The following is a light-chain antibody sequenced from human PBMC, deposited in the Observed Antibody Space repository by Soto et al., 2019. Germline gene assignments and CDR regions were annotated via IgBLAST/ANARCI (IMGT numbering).Light chain of an antibody. V-gene: IGLV2-23*01. J-gene: IGLJ3*02. CDR2: DSS. CDR3: CSYAGSRV. Sequence: QSALTQPASVSGSPGQSITISCTGTSSDVGSYNHVSWYQQHPGKAPKLMIYDSSKRPSGLSNRFSGSTSGNTASLTISGLQAEDEADYYCCSYAGSRVFGGGTKLTVL. CDR1: SSDVGSYNH.